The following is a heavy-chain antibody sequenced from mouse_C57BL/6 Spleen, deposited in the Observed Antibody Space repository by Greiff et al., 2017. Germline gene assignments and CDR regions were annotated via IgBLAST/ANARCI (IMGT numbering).Heavy chain of an antibody. J-gene: IGHJ2*01. D-gene: IGHD1-1*01. CDR1: GYTFTDYE. CDR2: IDPETGGT. Sequence: QVQLQQSGAELVRPGASVTLSCKASGYTFTDYEMNWVKQTPGHGLEWIGDIDPETGGTAYNQKFKGKATLTADKSSSTAYMKLRTLTSEDSAVYEWKRMDTTVVADFDYWGQGTTLTVSS. CDR3: KRMDTTVVADFDY. V-gene: IGHV1-15*01.